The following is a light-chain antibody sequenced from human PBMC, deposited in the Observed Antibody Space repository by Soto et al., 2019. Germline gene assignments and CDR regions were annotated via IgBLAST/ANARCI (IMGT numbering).Light chain of an antibody. CDR2: GAS. CDR3: QQYGSSSVT. Sequence: EIVLTQSPGTLSLSPGERATLSCRASQSVSSSYLAWYQQKPGQAPRLLIYGASSRATGIPDRFGGSGSGTDFTLTINRLEPEDFAVYFCQQYGSSSVTFGQGTKLEIK. J-gene: IGKJ2*01. V-gene: IGKV3-20*01. CDR1: QSVSSSY.